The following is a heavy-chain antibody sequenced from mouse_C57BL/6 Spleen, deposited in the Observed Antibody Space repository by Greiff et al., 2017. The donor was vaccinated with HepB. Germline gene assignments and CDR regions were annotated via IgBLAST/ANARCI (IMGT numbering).Heavy chain of an antibody. J-gene: IGHJ2*01. CDR2: ISSGSSTI. Sequence: DVKLVESGGGLVKPGGSLKLSCAASGFTFSDYGMHWVRQAPEKGLEWVAYISSGSSTIYYADTVKGRFTISRDNAKNTLFLQMTSLRSEDTAMYYCARHSSGYLYYFDYWGQGTTLTVSS. V-gene: IGHV5-17*01. CDR1: GFTFSDYG. D-gene: IGHD3-2*02. CDR3: ARHSSGYLYYFDY.